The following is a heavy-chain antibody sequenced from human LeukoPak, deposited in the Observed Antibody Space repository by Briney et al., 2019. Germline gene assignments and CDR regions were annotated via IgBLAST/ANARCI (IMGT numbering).Heavy chain of an antibody. V-gene: IGHV1-18*01. D-gene: IGHD6-13*01. CDR3: ARGIAAAGTGGAFDI. CDR2: ISAYNGNT. Sequence: ASVKVSCKASGYTFTSYGISWVRQAPGQGLECMGWISAYNGNTNYAQKLQGRVTMTTDTSTSTAYMELRSLRSDDTAVYYCARGIAAAGTGGAFDIWGQGTMVTVSS. CDR1: GYTFTSYG. J-gene: IGHJ3*02.